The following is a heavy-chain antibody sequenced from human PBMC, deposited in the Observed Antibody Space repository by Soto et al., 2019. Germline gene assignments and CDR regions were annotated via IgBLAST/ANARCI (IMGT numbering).Heavy chain of an antibody. CDR2: IKQDGSEK. Sequence: GGSLRLSCAASGFTFSSYWMSWVRQAPGKGLEWVANIKQDGSEKYYVDSVKGRFTISRDNAKNSLYLQMNSLRAEDTAVYYCARPALGSDHPYYYDSSCYYTNFGYWGQGTLVTVSS. V-gene: IGHV3-7*01. CDR1: GFTFSSYW. J-gene: IGHJ4*02. CDR3: ARPALGSDHPYYYDSSCYYTNFGY. D-gene: IGHD3-22*01.